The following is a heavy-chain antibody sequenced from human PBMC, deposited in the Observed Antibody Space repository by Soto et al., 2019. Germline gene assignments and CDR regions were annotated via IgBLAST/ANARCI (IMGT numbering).Heavy chain of an antibody. CDR1: GGSISSSSYY. CDR3: ASAYDILTGYYKVSNWFDP. V-gene: IGHV4-39*01. Sequence: PSETLSLTCTVSGGSISSSSYYWGWILHPPGKGLEWIGSIYYSGSTYYNPSLKSRVTISVDTSKNQFSLKLSSVTAADTAVYNCASAYDILTGYYKVSNWFDPWGQGTLVTVSS. D-gene: IGHD3-9*01. J-gene: IGHJ5*02. CDR2: IYYSGST.